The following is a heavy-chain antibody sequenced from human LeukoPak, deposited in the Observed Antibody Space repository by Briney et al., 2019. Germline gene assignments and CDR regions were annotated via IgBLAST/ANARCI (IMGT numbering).Heavy chain of an antibody. CDR1: GGSISSYY. D-gene: IGHD3-3*01. V-gene: IGHV4-59*01. CDR3: ARVGTYYDFWSGHNNWFDP. Sequence: SSETLSLTCTVSGGSISSYYWSWIRQPPGKGLERIGYIYYSGSTNYNPSLKSRVTISVDTSKNQFSLKLSSVTAADTAVYYCARVGTYYDFWSGHNNWFDPWGQGTLVTVSS. CDR2: IYYSGST. J-gene: IGHJ5*02.